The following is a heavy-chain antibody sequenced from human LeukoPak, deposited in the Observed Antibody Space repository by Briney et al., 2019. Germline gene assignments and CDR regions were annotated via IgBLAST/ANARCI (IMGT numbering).Heavy chain of an antibody. V-gene: IGHV4-59*01. Sequence: SETLSLTCTVSGGSISSYYWSWIRQPPGKGLEWIGYIYYSGSTNYNPSLKSRVTISVDTSKNQFSLKLSSVTAADTAVYYCARANSGHTLIAVAGGYDYWGQGTLVTVSS. CDR2: IYYSGST. CDR1: GGSISSYY. CDR3: ARANSGHTLIAVAGGYDY. D-gene: IGHD6-19*01. J-gene: IGHJ4*02.